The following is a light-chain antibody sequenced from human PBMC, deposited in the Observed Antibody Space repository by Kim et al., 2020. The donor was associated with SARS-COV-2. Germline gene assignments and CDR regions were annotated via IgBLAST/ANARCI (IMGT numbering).Light chain of an antibody. CDR1: TEQCNSA. V-gene: IGLV4-69*01. Sequence: VKHNCPRSTEQCNSAVAWPQHGGEKCPRDLMKVNGAGSHTEGYGIPDRFSGSAAGAGRYLTVSSLQSEDEADYYCQTWGPGIRVFVGGTQLTVL. J-gene: IGLJ3*02. CDR3: QTWGPGIRV. CDR2: VNGAGSH.